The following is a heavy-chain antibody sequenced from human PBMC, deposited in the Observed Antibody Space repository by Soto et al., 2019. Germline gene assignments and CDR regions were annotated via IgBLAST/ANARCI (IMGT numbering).Heavy chain of an antibody. CDR1: SGSISRSNW. CDR2: IYQSGST. CDR3: ARCVTGARGWFDP. J-gene: IGHJ5*02. V-gene: IGHV4-4*02. Sequence: QVQLQESGPGLVKPSGTLSLTCGVSSGSISRSNWWSWVRQPPGKGLEWIGEIYQSGSTTYTPSLKSRVTISLDKSKNQFSLNLTSVTAADTAVYYCARCVTGARGWFDPWGQGTLVTVSS. D-gene: IGHD2-21*02.